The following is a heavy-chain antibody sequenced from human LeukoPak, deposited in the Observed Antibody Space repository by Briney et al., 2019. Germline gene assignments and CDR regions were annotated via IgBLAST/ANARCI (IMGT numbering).Heavy chain of an antibody. V-gene: IGHV4-39*01. Sequence: SETLSLTCTVSGGSITSDTYYWGWVRQPPGKGLEWIAFIYYTGITFYTPSLKGRVTLSEDTSKNQLSLKLSSVTAADTAVYYCATSDGAYTYDVAFDIWGHGTMVTVSS. D-gene: IGHD5-18*01. J-gene: IGHJ3*02. CDR2: IYYTGIT. CDR1: GGSITSDTYY. CDR3: ATSDGAYTYDVAFDI.